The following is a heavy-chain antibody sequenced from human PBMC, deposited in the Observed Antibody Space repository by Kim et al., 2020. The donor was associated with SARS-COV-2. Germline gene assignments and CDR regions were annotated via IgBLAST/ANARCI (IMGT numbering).Heavy chain of an antibody. V-gene: IGHV4-61*09. CDR1: GDSIDNRAFY. D-gene: IGHD3-10*01. CDR2: IYISVGT. J-gene: IGHJ4*02. Sequence: SETLSLTCTVSGDSIDNRAFYWSWIRQSAGKVLEWIGHIYISVGTNYNTSLKSRVTISVDTSKNQFSLKLNSVTAADTAVYYCARGHYGSGTYYSPGGWGQGTLVSVSS. CDR3: ARGHYGSGTYYSPGG.